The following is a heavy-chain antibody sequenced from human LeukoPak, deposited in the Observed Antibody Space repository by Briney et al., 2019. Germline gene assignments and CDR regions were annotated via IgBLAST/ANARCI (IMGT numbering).Heavy chain of an antibody. CDR1: GFTFSSYG. CDR2: ISYDGSNK. J-gene: IGHJ4*02. CDR3: AKDREIGPLLLWFGELFD. V-gene: IGHV3-30*18. Sequence: GGSLRLSCAASGFTFSSYGMHWVRQAPGKGLEWVAVISYDGSNKYYADSVKGRFTISRDNSKNTLYLQMNNLRAEDTAVYYCAKDREIGPLLLWFGELFDWGQGTLVTVSS. D-gene: IGHD3-10*01.